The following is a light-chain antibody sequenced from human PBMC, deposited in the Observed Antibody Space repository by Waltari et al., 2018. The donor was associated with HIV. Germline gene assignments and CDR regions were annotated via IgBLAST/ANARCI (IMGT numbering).Light chain of an antibody. CDR2: DVS. CDR3: AAWDDRLKGVV. V-gene: IGLV2-11*01. J-gene: IGLJ2*01. CDR1: SSDVGGYNY. Sequence: QSALTQPRSVSGSPGQSVTISCTGTSSDVGGYNYVSWYQQHPGKAPKLMIYDVSKRPSGVPDRFSGSKSGNTASLTISGLQSEDEADYYCAAWDDRLKGVVFGGGTKLTVL.